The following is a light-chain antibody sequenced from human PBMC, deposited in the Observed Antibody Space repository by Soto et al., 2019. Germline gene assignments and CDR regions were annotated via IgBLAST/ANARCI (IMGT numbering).Light chain of an antibody. CDR2: GAS. J-gene: IGKJ2*01. CDR1: QSFSSSY. Sequence: EIVLTQSPGTLSLSPGERATLSCRASQSFSSSYLAWYQQKPGQAPRLLIYGASSRATGIPDRFSGRGSGTDFTLIIGRLESEDFAVYYCQQYGSSPYTFGQGTKLEIK. CDR3: QQYGSSPYT. V-gene: IGKV3-20*01.